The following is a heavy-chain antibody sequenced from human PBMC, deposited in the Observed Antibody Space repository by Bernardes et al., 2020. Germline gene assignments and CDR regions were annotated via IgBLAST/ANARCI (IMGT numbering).Heavy chain of an antibody. CDR2: ISSSSSYI. J-gene: IGHJ3*02. D-gene: IGHD2-2*01. CDR3: ARDDAYAVDGRDAFDI. V-gene: IGHV3-21*01. Sequence: GGSLSLSCAASGFTFSSYSMNWVRQAPGKGLEWVSSISSSSSYIYYADSVKGRFTISRDNAKNSLYLQMNSLRAEDTAVYYCARDDAYAVDGRDAFDIWGQGTMVTVSS. CDR1: GFTFSSYS.